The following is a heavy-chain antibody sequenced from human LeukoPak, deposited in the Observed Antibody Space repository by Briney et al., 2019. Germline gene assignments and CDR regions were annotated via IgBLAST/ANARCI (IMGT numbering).Heavy chain of an antibody. CDR2: IYYSGST. J-gene: IGHJ4*02. CDR1: GGSISSGGYY. V-gene: IGHV4-31*03. CDR3: ARVRQRMAYFDY. D-gene: IGHD1-1*01. Sequence: SETLSFTCTVSGGSISSGGYYWSWIRQHPGKGLEWIGYIYYSGSTYYNPSLKSRVTISVDTSKNQFSLKLSSVTAADTAVYYCARVRQRMAYFDYWGQGTLVTVSS.